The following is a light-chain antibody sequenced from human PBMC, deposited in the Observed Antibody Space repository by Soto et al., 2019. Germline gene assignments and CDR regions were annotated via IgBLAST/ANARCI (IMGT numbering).Light chain of an antibody. J-gene: IGLJ1*01. CDR1: NSDVGAYSY. V-gene: IGLV2-14*03. CDR3: NSYTSNNTYV. CDR2: DVG. Sequence: SVLTQPASVSGSPGQSITISCTGTNSDVGAYSYVSWYQQYPGKAPKLLIYDVGARPSGVSNRFSGSKSGNTASLTISGLRAEDEADYYCNSYTSNNTYVFGTGTKVTVL.